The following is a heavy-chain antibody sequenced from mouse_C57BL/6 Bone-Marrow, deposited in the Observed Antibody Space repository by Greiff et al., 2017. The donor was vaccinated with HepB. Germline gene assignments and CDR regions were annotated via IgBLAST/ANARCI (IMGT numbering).Heavy chain of an antibody. J-gene: IGHJ4*01. D-gene: IGHD1-1*01. CDR3: ARGTTVVATDYAMDY. CDR2: ISYDGSN. V-gene: IGHV3-6*01. Sequence: DVKLVESGPGLVKPSQSLSLTCSVTGYSITSGYYWNWIRQFPGNKLEWMGYISYDGSNNYNPSLKNRISITRDTSKNQFFLKLNSVTTEDTATYYCARGTTVVATDYAMDYWGQGTSVTVSS. CDR1: GYSITSGYY.